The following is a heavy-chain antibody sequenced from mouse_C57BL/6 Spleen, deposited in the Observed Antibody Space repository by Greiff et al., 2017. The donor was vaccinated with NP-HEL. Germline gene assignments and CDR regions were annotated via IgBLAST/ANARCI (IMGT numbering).Heavy chain of an antibody. D-gene: IGHD1-1*01. CDR1: GYTFTSYW. CDR2: IYPGSGST. Sequence: QVQLQQPGAELVKPGASVRMSCKASGYTFTSYWITWVKQRPGQGLEWIGDIYPGSGSTNYNEKFKSKATLTVDTSSSTAYMQLSSLTSEDSAVYYCARASYGSSYDYWGQGTTLTVSS. V-gene: IGHV1-55*01. CDR3: ARASYGSSYDY. J-gene: IGHJ2*01.